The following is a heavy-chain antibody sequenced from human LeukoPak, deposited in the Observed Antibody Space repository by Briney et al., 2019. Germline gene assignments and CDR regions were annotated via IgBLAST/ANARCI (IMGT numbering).Heavy chain of an antibody. CDR2: INHSGST. Sequence: SETLSLTCAVYGGSFSGYYWSWIRQPPGKGLDWIGEINHSGSTNYNPSLKSRVTISVDTSKNQFSLKLSSVTAADTAVYYCARATGVQLWSQQFDYWGQGTLVTVSS. CDR3: ARATGVQLWSQQFDY. J-gene: IGHJ4*02. CDR1: GGSFSGYY. V-gene: IGHV4-34*01. D-gene: IGHD5-18*01.